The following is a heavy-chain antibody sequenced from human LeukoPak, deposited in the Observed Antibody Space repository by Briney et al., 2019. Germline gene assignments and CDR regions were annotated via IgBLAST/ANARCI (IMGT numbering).Heavy chain of an antibody. Sequence: PDRPLRLSCAASGFTFDDYAMHWVRQAPGKGLEWVSGISWNSGSIGYADSVKGRFTISRDNAKNSLYLQMNSLRAEDTALYYCAKDIGSPQAGGTTYYPYYYYGMDVWGQGTTVTVSS. V-gene: IGHV3-9*01. CDR3: AKDIGSPQAGGTTYYPYYYYGMDV. J-gene: IGHJ6*02. CDR1: GFTFDDYA. D-gene: IGHD1-1*01. CDR2: ISWNSGSI.